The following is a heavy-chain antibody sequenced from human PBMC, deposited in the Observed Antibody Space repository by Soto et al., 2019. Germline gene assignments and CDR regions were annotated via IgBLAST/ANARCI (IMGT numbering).Heavy chain of an antibody. Sequence: GGSLRLSCAASGFTFSSYPMHWLRQTPGKGLEWLTVLSFDGKVKHYADSVEGRFTTSRDISKNTLYLQMNSLRGEDTAVYYCARDPLRGSPDYFDYWGQGTPVTVSS. J-gene: IGHJ4*02. CDR2: LSFDGKVK. V-gene: IGHV3-30*04. D-gene: IGHD1-1*01. CDR3: ARDPLRGSPDYFDY. CDR1: GFTFSSYP.